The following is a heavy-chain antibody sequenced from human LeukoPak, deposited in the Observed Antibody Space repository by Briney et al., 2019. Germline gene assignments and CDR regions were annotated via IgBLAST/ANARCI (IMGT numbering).Heavy chain of an antibody. D-gene: IGHD3-22*01. J-gene: IGHJ5*02. CDR1: GDFISIYY. CDR2: TSTSWST. CDR3: ANNNYYDST. Sequence: SETLSLTCTVSGDFISIYYWSWIPQPAGKGLEWIARTSTSWSTNYNPSLKSLVTISVDKSKHQFSLKLTSVAAADTAVYYCANNNYYDSTWGQGTLVTVYS. V-gene: IGHV4-4*07.